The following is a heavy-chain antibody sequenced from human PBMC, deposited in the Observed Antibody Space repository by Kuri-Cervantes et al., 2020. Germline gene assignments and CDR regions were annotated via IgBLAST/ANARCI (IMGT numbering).Heavy chain of an antibody. CDR3: ARLTKYNWFDP. CDR1: GGSFSGYY. J-gene: IGHJ5*02. CDR2: IYTSWST. D-gene: IGHD3-3*01. Sequence: ESLKISCAVYGGSFSGYYCSWIRQPAGKGLEWIGRIYTSWSTNYNPSLNSRATMSVDTSKNQFSLKLSSVTAADTAVYYCARLTKYNWFDPWGQGTLVTVSS. V-gene: IGHV4-59*10.